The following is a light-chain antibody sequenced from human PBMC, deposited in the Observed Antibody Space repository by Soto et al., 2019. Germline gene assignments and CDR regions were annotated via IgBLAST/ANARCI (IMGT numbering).Light chain of an antibody. CDR3: QQYNTDAPWT. J-gene: IGKJ1*01. CDR2: DAS. CDR1: QSISSW. Sequence: DIQMTQSPSTLAACVGDRVTITCRASQSISSWLAWYQQKPGKAPKLLIYDASSLERGVPSRFSGSGSGTEFTLTISSLQPDDFASYDCQQYNTDAPWTFGQGTKVAIK. V-gene: IGKV1-5*01.